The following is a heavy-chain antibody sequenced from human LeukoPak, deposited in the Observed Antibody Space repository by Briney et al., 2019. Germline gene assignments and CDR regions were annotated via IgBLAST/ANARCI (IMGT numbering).Heavy chain of an antibody. CDR3: ARDMGGWDTVTNWFDP. CDR2: IYHSGST. V-gene: IGHV4-4*02. Sequence: PSETLSLTCAVSGGSISSSNWRSWVRQPPGKGLEWIGEIYHSGSTNYNPSLKSRVTISVDKSKNQFSLKLSSVTAADTAVYYCARDMGGWDTVTNWFDPWGQGTLVTVSS. J-gene: IGHJ5*02. CDR1: GGSISSSNW. D-gene: IGHD4-17*01.